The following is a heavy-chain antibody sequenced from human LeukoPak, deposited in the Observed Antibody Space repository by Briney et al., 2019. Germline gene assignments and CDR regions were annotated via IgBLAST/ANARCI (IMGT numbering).Heavy chain of an antibody. J-gene: IGHJ4*02. V-gene: IGHV3-30-3*01. D-gene: IGHD4-11*01. Sequence: GGSLRLSCAASGFTFSSYAMHWVRQAPCKGLEWVAVISYDGSNKYYADSVKGRFTISRDNSKNTLYLQMNSLRAEDTAVYYCARPTPHDYSNYDAGFDYWGQGTLVTVSS. CDR1: GFTFSSYA. CDR3: ARPTPHDYSNYDAGFDY. CDR2: ISYDGSNK.